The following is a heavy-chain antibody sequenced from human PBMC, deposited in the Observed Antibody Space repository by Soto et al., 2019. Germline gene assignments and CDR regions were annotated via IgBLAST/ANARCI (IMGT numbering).Heavy chain of an antibody. CDR2: ISYDGSNK. D-gene: IGHD2-2*01. CDR3: ARGTRAPGPFDP. J-gene: IGHJ5*02. V-gene: IGHV3-30-3*01. Sequence: QVQLVESGGGVVQPGRSLSLACAASGFTFSSYAMHWVRQAPGKGLEWVAVISYDGSNKYYADSVNGRFTIARDNSKNTLYMQMNSLRAEDTALYDWARGTRAPGPFDPWGQGTLVTVSS. CDR1: GFTFSSYA.